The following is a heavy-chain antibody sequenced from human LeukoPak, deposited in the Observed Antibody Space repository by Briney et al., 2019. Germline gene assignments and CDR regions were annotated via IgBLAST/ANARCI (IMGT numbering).Heavy chain of an antibody. D-gene: IGHD3-10*01. J-gene: IGHJ4*02. V-gene: IGHV4-34*01. CDR1: GGSFSGYY. Sequence: TSETLSLTCAVYGGSFSGYYWSWIRQPPGKGLEWIGEINHSGSTNYNPSLKSRVTISVDTSKNQFSQKLSSVTAADTAVYYCARGWGYYGSGSYYNPLDYWGQGTLVTVSS. CDR3: ARGWGYYGSGSYYNPLDY. CDR2: INHSGST.